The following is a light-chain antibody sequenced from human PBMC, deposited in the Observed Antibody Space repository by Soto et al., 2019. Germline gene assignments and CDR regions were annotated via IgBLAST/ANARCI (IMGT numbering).Light chain of an antibody. CDR1: ESVSSSY. Sequence: EIVLTQSPGTLSLSPVERATLSCRASESVSSSYLAWYQQKPGQAPRLLIFGASSRATGTPDRFSGSGSGTDFTLTIGRLEPEDFAVYYCQQYGSSPPWTFGQGTKVDIK. J-gene: IGKJ1*01. CDR2: GAS. CDR3: QQYGSSPPWT. V-gene: IGKV3-20*01.